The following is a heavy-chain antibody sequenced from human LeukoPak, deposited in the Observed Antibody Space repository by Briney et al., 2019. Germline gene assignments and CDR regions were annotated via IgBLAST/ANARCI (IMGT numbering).Heavy chain of an antibody. CDR1: GGSISSSNW. D-gene: IGHD5-18*01. V-gene: IGHV4-4*02. CDR2: IYHSGST. CDR3: ARDLDTAMAPGYFDY. J-gene: IGHJ4*02. Sequence: SGTLSLTCAVSGGSISSSNWWSWVRQPPGKGLEWIGEIYHSGSTNYNPSLKSRATISVDKSKNQFSLKLSSVTAADTAVYYCARDLDTAMAPGYFDYWGQGTLVTVSS.